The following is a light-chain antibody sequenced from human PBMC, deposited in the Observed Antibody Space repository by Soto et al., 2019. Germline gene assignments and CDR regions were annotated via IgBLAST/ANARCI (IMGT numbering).Light chain of an antibody. J-gene: IGLJ1*01. V-gene: IGLV2-14*01. CDR2: DVS. CDR1: SSDVGGYNY. Sequence: QSVLTQPASVSGSPGQSITITCTGTSSDVGGYNYVSWYQQHPGKAPKLMIYDVSNRPSGVSNRFSGSKSGNTASLAISGLQSEVEADYYCAAWDDSLNGYVFGTGTKVTVL. CDR3: AAWDDSLNGYV.